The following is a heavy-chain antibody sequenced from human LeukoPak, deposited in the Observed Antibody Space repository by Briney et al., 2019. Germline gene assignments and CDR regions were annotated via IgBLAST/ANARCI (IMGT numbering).Heavy chain of an antibody. CDR1: GYTFTGYY. CDR3: AYDLVVVAATPV. Sequence: ASVKVSCKXSGYTFTGYYMHWVRQAPGQGLEWMGRINPNSGGTNYAQKFQGRVTMTRDTSISTAYMELSRLRSDDTAVYYCAYDLVVVAATPVWGQGTLVTVSS. D-gene: IGHD2-15*01. CDR2: INPNSGGT. V-gene: IGHV1-2*06. J-gene: IGHJ4*02.